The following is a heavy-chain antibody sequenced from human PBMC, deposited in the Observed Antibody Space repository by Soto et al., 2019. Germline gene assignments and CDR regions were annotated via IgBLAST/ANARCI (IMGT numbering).Heavy chain of an antibody. Sequence: EVQLLESRGGLVQPGGSLRLSCAASGFDFSSYAMSWVRQAPGKGLEWASATDGGVGGTYYADSVKGRFTISRDNAKNSLYLQMNSLRAEDTAVYYCARQDTGYSSSWYGGLLDYWGQGTLVTVSS. CDR2: TDGGVGGT. J-gene: IGHJ4*02. CDR3: ARQDTGYSSSWYGGLLDY. V-gene: IGHV3-23*01. D-gene: IGHD6-13*01. CDR1: GFDFSSYA.